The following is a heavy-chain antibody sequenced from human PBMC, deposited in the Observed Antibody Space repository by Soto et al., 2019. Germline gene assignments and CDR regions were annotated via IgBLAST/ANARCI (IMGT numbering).Heavy chain of an antibody. D-gene: IGHD3-10*02. CDR1: GYNFTIFW. Sequence: GESLKISCNGSGYNFTIFWIAWVRQMPGKGLEWMGIIYPGDSDTRYSPSFQGQVTISADKSISTAYLQWSSLKASDTAMYYCARQEPMSLYFYGMDVWGQGTTVTVSS. CDR2: IYPGDSDT. CDR3: ARQEPMSLYFYGMDV. V-gene: IGHV5-51*01. J-gene: IGHJ6*02.